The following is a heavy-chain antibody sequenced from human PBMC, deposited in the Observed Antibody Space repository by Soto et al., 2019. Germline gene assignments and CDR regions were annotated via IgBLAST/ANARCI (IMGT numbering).Heavy chain of an antibody. D-gene: IGHD6-6*01. CDR2: ISYDGSNK. J-gene: IGHJ4*02. V-gene: IGHV3-30*18. CDR3: AKDLAARPGVFDY. Sequence: GGSLRLSCAASGFTFSSYGMHWVRQAPGKGLEWVAVISYDGSNKYYADSVKGRFTISRDNSKNTLYLQMNSLRAEDTAVYYCAKDLAARPGVFDYWGQGTLVTVSS. CDR1: GFTFSSYG.